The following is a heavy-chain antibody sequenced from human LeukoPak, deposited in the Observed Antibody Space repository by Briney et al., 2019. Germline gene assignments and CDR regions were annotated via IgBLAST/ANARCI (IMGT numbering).Heavy chain of an antibody. J-gene: IGHJ4*02. CDR2: ISWNSGSI. D-gene: IGHD6-19*01. V-gene: IGHV3-9*01. CDR3: AKDPSWGSSGWYFDY. CDR1: GFTFSSYW. Sequence: GGSLRLSCAASGFTFSSYWMSWVRQAPGKGLEWVSGISWNSGSIGYADSVKGRFTISRDNAKNSLYLQMNSLRAEDTALYYCAKDPSWGSSGWYFDYWGQGTLVTVSS.